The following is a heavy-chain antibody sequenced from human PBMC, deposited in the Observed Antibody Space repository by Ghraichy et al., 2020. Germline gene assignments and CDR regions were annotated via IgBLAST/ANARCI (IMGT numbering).Heavy chain of an antibody. CDR1: GFTFSDSY. J-gene: IGHJ4*02. CDR2: ISSGSSYT. V-gene: IGHV3-11*03. CDR3: ARGVVVVAATPEYFDY. D-gene: IGHD2-15*01. Sequence: GGSLRLSCAASGFTFSDSYMSWIRQAPGKGLEWVSYISSGSSYTNYADSVEGRFTISRDNAQNSLYLQMNSLRAEDTAVYYCARGVVVVAATPEYFDYWGQGTLVTVSS.